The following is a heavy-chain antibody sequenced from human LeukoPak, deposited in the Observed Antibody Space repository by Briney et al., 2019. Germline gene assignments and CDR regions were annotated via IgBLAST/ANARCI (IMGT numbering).Heavy chain of an antibody. J-gene: IGHJ5*01. CDR1: GFTFDAYE. CDR3: ARGVYGRFDS. D-gene: IGHD2/OR15-2a*01. Sequence: GGSLRLSCAASGFTFDAYEINWVRQAPGKGLEWVSYISGSGRTIYYADSVKGRFTISWDNAKNSVYLEMNRLRAEDTAVYYCARGVYGRFDSWGQGTLVTVSS. CDR2: ISGSGRTI. V-gene: IGHV3-48*03.